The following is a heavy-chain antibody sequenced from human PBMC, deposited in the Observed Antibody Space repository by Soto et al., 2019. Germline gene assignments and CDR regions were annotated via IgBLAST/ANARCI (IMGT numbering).Heavy chain of an antibody. J-gene: IGHJ6*02. V-gene: IGHV4-34*01. CDR1: GGSFSAYY. Sequence: QVQLQQWGAGLLKPSETLSLTCGVYGGSFSAYYWSWIRQPPGKGLEWIGVINHSGGTNYNPSLKSRVTISVDTSKKQFSLKVTSVTGADTAVYYCASALLRVGDLSSPYYYYGMHVWGQGTSVTVSS. D-gene: IGHD3-16*02. CDR3: ASALLRVGDLSSPYYYYGMHV. CDR2: INHSGGT.